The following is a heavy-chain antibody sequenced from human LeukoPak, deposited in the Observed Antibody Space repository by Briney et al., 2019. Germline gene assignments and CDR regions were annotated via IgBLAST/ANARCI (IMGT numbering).Heavy chain of an antibody. D-gene: IGHD1-26*01. CDR2: INQDGGEK. CDR1: GFTFSSYW. J-gene: IGHJ2*01. CDR3: ARGASYYDQRSPNWYFDL. V-gene: IGHV3-7*01. Sequence: GGSLRLSCAASGFTFSSYWMSWVRQAPGKGLEWVANINQDGGEKYYVDSVKGRFTISRDNAKNSLYLQMNSLRAEDTAVYYCARGASYYDQRSPNWYFDLWGRGTLVTVSS.